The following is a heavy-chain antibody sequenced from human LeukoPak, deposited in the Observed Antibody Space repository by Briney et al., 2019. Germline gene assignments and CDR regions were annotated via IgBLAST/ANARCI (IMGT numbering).Heavy chain of an antibody. CDR2: ISGSGDNT. CDR3: AKGGLVHRFDP. V-gene: IGHV3-23*01. J-gene: IGHJ5*02. CDR1: GFTFSSYA. Sequence: GALRLSCAASGFTFSSYAMSWVRQAPGKGLEWVSGISGSGDNTYYADSVKGRFAISRDNSKNTLYLQMNSLRADDTAVYYCAKGGLVHRFDPWGQGTLVTVSS.